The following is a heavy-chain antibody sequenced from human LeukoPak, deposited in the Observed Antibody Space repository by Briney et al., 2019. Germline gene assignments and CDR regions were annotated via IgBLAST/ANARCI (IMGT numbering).Heavy chain of an antibody. Sequence: PSETLSLTCTVSGGSISSGGYYWSWIRQHPGKGLEWIGYIYYSGSTYYNPSLKSRVTISVDTSKNQFSLKLSSVTAADTAVYYCARAHGSYSSSTYFDYWGQGTLVTVSP. CDR2: IYYSGST. CDR1: GGSISSGGYY. CDR3: ARAHGSYSSSTYFDY. J-gene: IGHJ4*02. V-gene: IGHV4-31*03. D-gene: IGHD6-6*01.